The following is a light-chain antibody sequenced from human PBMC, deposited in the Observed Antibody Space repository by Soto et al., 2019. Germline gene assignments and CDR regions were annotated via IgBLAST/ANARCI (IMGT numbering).Light chain of an antibody. CDR3: AAWADGLSGTWV. CDR1: SSNIGRNY. Sequence: QSVLTQPHSASGTPGQRVTISCSGSSSNIGRNYVYWYQQLPGTAPKLLIYRNNQRPSGVPDRFSGSKAGTSVSLAITGFRSEDEADYYCAAWADGLSGTWVFGGGTKLTVL. CDR2: RNN. J-gene: IGLJ3*02. V-gene: IGLV1-47*01.